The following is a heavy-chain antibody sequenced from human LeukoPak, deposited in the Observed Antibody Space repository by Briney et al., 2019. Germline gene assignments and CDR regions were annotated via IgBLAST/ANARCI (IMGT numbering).Heavy chain of an antibody. J-gene: IGHJ4*02. V-gene: IGHV4-39*01. Sequence: PSETLSLTCTVSGGSISSNNYYWGWIRQPPGKGLEWIGTISYSGSTYYKPSIKSRVTISVDTSKNHFSRKLTSVTAADTAVYYCARSIVVVVPATYDYWGQGSLVSVSS. CDR1: GGSISSNNYY. CDR3: ARSIVVVVPATYDY. CDR2: ISYSGST. D-gene: IGHD2-15*01.